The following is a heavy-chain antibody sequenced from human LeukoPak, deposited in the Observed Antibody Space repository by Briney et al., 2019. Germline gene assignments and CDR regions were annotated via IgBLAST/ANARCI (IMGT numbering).Heavy chain of an antibody. CDR2: INHSGST. CDR1: GGSFSGYY. Sequence: PSETLSLTCAVYGGSFSGYYWSWIRQPPGKGLEWIGEINHSGSTNYNPSLKSRVTISVDTSKNQFSLKLSSVTAADTAVYYCARGLAQYGDYAYWGQGTLVTVSS. V-gene: IGHV4-34*01. CDR3: ARGLAQYGDYAY. D-gene: IGHD4-17*01. J-gene: IGHJ4*02.